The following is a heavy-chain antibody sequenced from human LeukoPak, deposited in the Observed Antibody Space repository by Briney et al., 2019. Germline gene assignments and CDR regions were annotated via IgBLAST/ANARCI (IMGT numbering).Heavy chain of an antibody. CDR2: ISSSSSYI. CDR1: GFTFSSYS. J-gene: IGHJ4*02. Sequence: GGSLRLSCAASGFTFSSYSMNWVRQAPGKGLEWVSSISSSSSYIYYADSVKGRFTISRDNAKNSLYLQMNSLRAEDTAVYYCARDRVYGKGTTGYWGQGTLVTVSS. CDR3: ARDRVYGKGTTGY. D-gene: IGHD1-1*01. V-gene: IGHV3-21*01.